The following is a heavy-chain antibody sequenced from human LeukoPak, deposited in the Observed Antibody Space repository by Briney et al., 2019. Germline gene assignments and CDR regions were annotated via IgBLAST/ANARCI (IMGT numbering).Heavy chain of an antibody. CDR1: GVSIRSDY. J-gene: IGHJ4*02. CDR2: IYNSEST. V-gene: IGHV4-59*01. CDR3: ARDWPGSSSWYGSDY. D-gene: IGHD6-13*01. Sequence: SETLSLTCSVSGVSIRSDYWSWIRQPPGKGLEWIGYIYNSESTNYNPSLKSRVTISVDTSKNQFSLKLRSVTAADTAVYYCARDWPGSSSWYGSDYWGQGTLVTVPS.